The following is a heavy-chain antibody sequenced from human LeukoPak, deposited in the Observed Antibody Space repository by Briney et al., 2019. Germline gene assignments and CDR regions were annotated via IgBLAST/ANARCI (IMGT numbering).Heavy chain of an antibody. V-gene: IGHV3-30*18. CDR2: ISYDGSNT. D-gene: IGHD3-10*01. CDR1: GFTFRSYT. CDR3: VKGYGSGSYSTDY. Sequence: GGSLRLSCTASGFTFRSYTMNWVRQAPGKGLDWVAFISYDGSNTYYADSVKGRFTISRDNSKNTLYLQMNSLRTEDTAVYYCVKGYGSGSYSTDYWGQGTLITVSS. J-gene: IGHJ4*02.